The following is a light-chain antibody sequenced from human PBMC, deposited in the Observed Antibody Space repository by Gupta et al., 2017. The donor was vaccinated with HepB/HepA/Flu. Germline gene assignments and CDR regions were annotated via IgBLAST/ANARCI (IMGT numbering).Light chain of an antibody. CDR3: VLYMGSGIWV. V-gene: IGLV8-61*01. Sequence: QTVVTQEPSFSVSPGGTVTLTCGLTSGSVSTTYYPSWHQQTPGQAPRTLIYNTNIRSSGVPDRFSGSILGNKAALTITGAKADDECDYYCVLYMGSGIWVFGGGTKLTVL. J-gene: IGLJ3*02. CDR1: SGSVSTTYY. CDR2: NTN.